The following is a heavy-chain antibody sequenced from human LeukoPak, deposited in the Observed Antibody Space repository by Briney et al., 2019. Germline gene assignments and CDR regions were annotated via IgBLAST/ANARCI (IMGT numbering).Heavy chain of an antibody. Sequence: PGGSLRLSCAASGFTFDDYTMHWVRQAPGKGLEWVSLISWDGGSTYYADSVKGRFTISRGNSKNSLYLQMNSLRTEDTALYYCAKDRTLRFLEWLMDVWGKGTTVTVSS. CDR3: AKDRTLRFLEWLMDV. CDR1: GFTFDDYT. V-gene: IGHV3-43*01. D-gene: IGHD3-3*01. CDR2: ISWDGGST. J-gene: IGHJ6*04.